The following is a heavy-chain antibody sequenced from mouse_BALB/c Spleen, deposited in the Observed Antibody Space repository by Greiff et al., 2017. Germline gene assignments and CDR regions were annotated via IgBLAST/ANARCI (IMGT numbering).Heavy chain of an antibody. CDR1: GFTFSDYG. CDR2: ISNLAYSI. D-gene: IGHD1-1*01. J-gene: IGHJ3*01. CDR3: ARDLDYGSSYLFAY. Sequence: EVMLVESGGGLVQPGGSRKLSCAASGFTFSDYGMAWVRQAPGKGPEWVAFISNLAYSIYYADTVTGRFTISRENAKNTLYLEMSSLRSEDTAMYYCARDLDYGSSYLFAYWGQGTLVTVSA. V-gene: IGHV5-15*02.